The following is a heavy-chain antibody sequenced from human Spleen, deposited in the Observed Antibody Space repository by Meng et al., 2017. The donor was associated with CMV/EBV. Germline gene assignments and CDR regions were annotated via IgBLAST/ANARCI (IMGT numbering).Heavy chain of an antibody. Sequence: QVQLQESGPGLVKPSQPLSLTCTVSGGSISSGDYYWSWIRQPPGKGLEWIGYIYYSGSTYYNPSLKSRVTISVDTSKNQFSLKLSSVTAADTAVYYCARIKHCSSTSCYTFDYWGQGTLVTVSS. CDR1: GGSISSGDYY. D-gene: IGHD2-2*02. V-gene: IGHV4-30-4*08. CDR3: ARIKHCSSTSCYTFDY. CDR2: IYYSGST. J-gene: IGHJ4*02.